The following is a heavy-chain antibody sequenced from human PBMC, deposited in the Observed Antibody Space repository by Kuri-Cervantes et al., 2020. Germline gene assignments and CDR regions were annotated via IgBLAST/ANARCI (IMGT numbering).Heavy chain of an antibody. V-gene: IGHV1-46*01. D-gene: IGHD3-16*01. CDR1: GYTFTGYY. J-gene: IGHJ6*03. CDR2: INPSDGST. CDR3: ARDPKFTTQGGVGYYYMDV. Sequence: AAVKVSCKASGYTFTGYYMHWVRQAPGQGLEWMGIINPSDGSTSYAQKFQGRVTMTRDTSTSTVYMELSSLRSEDTAVYYCARDPKFTTQGGVGYYYMDVWGKGTTVTVSS.